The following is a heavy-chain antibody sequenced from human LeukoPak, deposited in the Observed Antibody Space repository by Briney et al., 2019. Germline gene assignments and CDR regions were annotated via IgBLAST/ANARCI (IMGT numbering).Heavy chain of an antibody. V-gene: IGHV3-23*01. CDR2: ISGSGGST. D-gene: IGHD3-22*01. Sequence: PGGSLRLSCAASGFTFSSYAMSWVRQAPGKGLEWVSAISGSGGSTYYADSVKGRFTISRDNSKNTLYLQMNSLRAEDTAVYYCAKGSLVVVITTPFDYWGQGTLVTVSS. CDR1: GFTFSSYA. CDR3: AKGSLVVVITTPFDY. J-gene: IGHJ4*02.